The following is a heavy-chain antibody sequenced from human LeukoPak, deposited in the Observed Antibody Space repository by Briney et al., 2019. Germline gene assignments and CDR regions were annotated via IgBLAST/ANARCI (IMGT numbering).Heavy chain of an antibody. CDR1: GFTFSSYS. Sequence: GGSLRLSCAASGFTFSSYSMNWVRQAPGKGLEWVSYISSSSSTIYYADSVKGRFTISRDNAKNSLYLQMNSLRAEDTAVYYCARVRLNYYYMDVWGKGTMVTVSS. D-gene: IGHD3-16*01. CDR2: ISSSSSTI. J-gene: IGHJ6*03. V-gene: IGHV3-48*04. CDR3: ARVRLNYYYMDV.